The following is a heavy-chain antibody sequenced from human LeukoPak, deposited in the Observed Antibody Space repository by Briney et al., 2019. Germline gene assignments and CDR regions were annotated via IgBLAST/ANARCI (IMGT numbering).Heavy chain of an antibody. CDR2: IYPADSDT. J-gene: IGHJ5*02. V-gene: IGHV5-51*01. CDR3: ARQISPSAGWFDP. CDR1: GYIFTHYW. D-gene: IGHD2/OR15-2a*01. Sequence: GESLKISCQVSGYIFTHYWIGWVRQMPGKGLESMGIIYPADSDTTYSPSFQGQVTISADKSISTAYLQWSSLKASDTAMYYCARQISPSAGWFDPWGQGTLVTVSS.